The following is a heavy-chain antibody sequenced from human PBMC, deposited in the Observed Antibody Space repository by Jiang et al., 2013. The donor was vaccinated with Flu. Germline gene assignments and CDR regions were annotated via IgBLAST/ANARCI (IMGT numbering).Heavy chain of an antibody. J-gene: IGHJ4*02. Sequence: NSGGTNYAQKFQGRVTMTRDTSISTAYMELSRLRSDDTAVYYCARLSEEDSSSWTFDYWGQGTLVTVSS. CDR2: NSGGT. V-gene: IGHV1-2*02. CDR3: ARLSEEDSSSWTFDY. D-gene: IGHD6-13*01.